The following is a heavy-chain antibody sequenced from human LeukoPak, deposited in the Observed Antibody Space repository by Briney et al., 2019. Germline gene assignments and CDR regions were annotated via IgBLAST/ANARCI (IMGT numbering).Heavy chain of an antibody. CDR2: IYPGDSGT. D-gene: IGHD1-14*01. V-gene: IGHV5-51*01. Sequence: GESLKISCKVSGYSFTSYWIGWVRQIPGKGLEWMGIIYPGDSGTRYSPSFQGQVTISADKSISTAYLQWSSLKASDTAMYYCARLRPITGPIDCWGQGTLVTVSS. J-gene: IGHJ4*02. CDR3: ARLRPITGPIDC. CDR1: GYSFTSYW.